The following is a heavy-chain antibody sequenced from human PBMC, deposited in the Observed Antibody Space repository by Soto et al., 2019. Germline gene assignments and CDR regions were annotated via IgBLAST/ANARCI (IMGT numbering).Heavy chain of an antibody. CDR1: GYTFTNYY. D-gene: IGHD6-6*01. V-gene: IGHV1-2*02. J-gene: IGHJ4*02. CDR2: IYPTDGDT. CDR3: ASGRDRGSSESSFDY. Sequence: QVQLVQSGAEVKKPGASMKVSCKASGYTFTNYYIYWVRQAPGQGLEWMGWIYPTDGDTNYAQKFQGRVTMTRDTSISTAYMELSRLSSDDTAVYYCASGRDRGSSESSFDYWGQGTLVTVSS.